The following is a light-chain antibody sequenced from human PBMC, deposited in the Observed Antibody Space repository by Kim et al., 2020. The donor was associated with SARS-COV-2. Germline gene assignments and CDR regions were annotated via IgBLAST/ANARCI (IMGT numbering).Light chain of an antibody. CDR3: QQYNSYPYT. V-gene: IGKV1D-16*01. CDR2: GAS. CDR1: QGIGDW. J-gene: IGKJ2*01. Sequence: SAAVGDRVIITCRASQGIGDWLVWYQQKPGKAPKALIYGASTLESGVSSRFSGSGSGSDFTLTINSLQPEDFATYYCQQYNSYPYTFGQGTKLEI.